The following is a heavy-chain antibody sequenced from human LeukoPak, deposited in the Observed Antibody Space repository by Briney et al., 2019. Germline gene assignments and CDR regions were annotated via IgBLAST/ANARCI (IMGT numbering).Heavy chain of an antibody. CDR3: AREVGYSYGFKVLGAFDI. CDR2: ISSSGSTI. CDR1: GFTFSSYE. D-gene: IGHD5-18*01. Sequence: GGSLRLSCAASGFTFSSYEMNWVRQAPGKGLEWVSYISSSGSTIYYADSVKGRFTISRDNAKNSLYLQMNSLRAEDTAVYYCAREVGYSYGFKVLGAFDIWGQGTMVTVSS. V-gene: IGHV3-48*03. J-gene: IGHJ3*02.